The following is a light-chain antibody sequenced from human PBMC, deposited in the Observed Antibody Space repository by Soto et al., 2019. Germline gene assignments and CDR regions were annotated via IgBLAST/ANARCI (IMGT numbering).Light chain of an antibody. CDR1: SSDIGGYNY. CDR3: SSYTSSSHVV. CDR2: DVG. V-gene: IGLV2-14*03. J-gene: IGLJ2*01. Sequence: QSALTQPASVSGSPGQSITISCTGTSSDIGGYNYVSWYQQHPGKAPKLMIYDVGDRPSGVSDRFSGSKSGNTASLTISGLLAEDEADYYCSSYTSSSHVVFGGGTKLTVL.